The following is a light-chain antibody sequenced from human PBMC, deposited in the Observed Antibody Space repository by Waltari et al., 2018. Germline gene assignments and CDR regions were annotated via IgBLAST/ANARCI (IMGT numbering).Light chain of an antibody. CDR3: QQYSDWPYT. V-gene: IGKV3-15*01. CDR1: QSVSSH. J-gene: IGKJ2*01. Sequence: EIVMTQSPGTLSVSPGERLPLSCRASQSVSSHLAWYQQKPGQAPPLLIYGASTRATGMPARFSGSGSGTEFTLTISSLQSEDFADYYCQQYSDWPYTFGQGTKLEIK. CDR2: GAS.